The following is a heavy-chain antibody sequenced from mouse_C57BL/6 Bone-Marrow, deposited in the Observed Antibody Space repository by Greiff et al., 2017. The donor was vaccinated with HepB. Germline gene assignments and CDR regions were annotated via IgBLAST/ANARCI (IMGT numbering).Heavy chain of an antibody. Sequence: EVKLQESGPGMVKPSQSLSLTCTVTGYSITSGYDWHWIRHFPGNKLEWMGYISYSGSTNYNPSLKSRISITHDTSKNHFFLKLNSVTTEDTATYYCAINNYYGSSYEAMDYWGQGTSVTVSS. J-gene: IGHJ4*01. CDR2: ISYSGST. CDR1: GYSITSGYD. D-gene: IGHD1-1*01. CDR3: AINNYYGSSYEAMDY. V-gene: IGHV3-1*01.